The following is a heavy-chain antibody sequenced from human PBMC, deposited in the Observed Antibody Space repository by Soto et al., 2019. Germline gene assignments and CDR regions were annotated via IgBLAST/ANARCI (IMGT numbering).Heavy chain of an antibody. J-gene: IGHJ6*02. CDR2: IYPGDSDT. Sequence: PGESLKISCKGSGYSFTSYWIGWVRQMPGKGLEWMGIIYPGDSDTRYSPSFQGQVTISADKSISTAYLQWSSLKASDTAMYYCARPRSHYYGSGSYYLGMDVWGQGTTVTVSS. D-gene: IGHD3-10*01. V-gene: IGHV5-51*01. CDR3: ARPRSHYYGSGSYYLGMDV. CDR1: GYSFTSYW.